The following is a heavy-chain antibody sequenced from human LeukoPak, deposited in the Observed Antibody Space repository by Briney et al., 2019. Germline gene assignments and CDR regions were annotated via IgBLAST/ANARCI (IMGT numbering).Heavy chain of an antibody. V-gene: IGHV4-59*01. Sequence: SQTLSLTCTVSGGSISSYYWSWIRQPPGKGLEWIGYIYYSGSTNYNPSLKSRVTISVDTSKNQFSLKLSSVTAADTAVYYCASSGYYYRDAFDIWGQGTLVTVSS. CDR3: ASSGYYYRDAFDI. CDR1: GGSISSYY. CDR2: IYYSGST. D-gene: IGHD3-22*01. J-gene: IGHJ4*02.